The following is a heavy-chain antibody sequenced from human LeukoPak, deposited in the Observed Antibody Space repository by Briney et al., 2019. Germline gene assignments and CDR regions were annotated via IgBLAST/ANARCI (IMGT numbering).Heavy chain of an antibody. V-gene: IGHV3-21*01. CDR3: AKASGQAGYCSSTSCHYTFDY. CDR1: EFTFSSYN. J-gene: IGHJ4*02. D-gene: IGHD2-2*01. Sequence: GGSLRLSCAASEFTFSSYNMNWVRQAPGKGLEWVSSISSSSAYIYYADSVKGRFTVSRDNSKNTLYLQMNSLRAEDTTVYYCAKASGQAGYCSSTSCHYTFDYWGQGTLVTVSS. CDR2: ISSSSAYI.